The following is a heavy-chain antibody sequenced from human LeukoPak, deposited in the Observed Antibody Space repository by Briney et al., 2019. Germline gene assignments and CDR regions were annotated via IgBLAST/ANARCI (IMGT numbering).Heavy chain of an antibody. Sequence: PGGSLRLSCAASGFIFDDYAMHSVRHAPGKGLEWDSGIRWNSGSLAYAESVKGRFTISRDTAKNSLYLQMNSLTTEDTALYYCARGLGGDQGYFDLWGRGNLATVSS. CDR3: ARGLGGDQGYFDL. CDR2: IRWNSGSL. V-gene: IGHV3-9*01. J-gene: IGHJ2*01. CDR1: GFIFDDYA. D-gene: IGHD3-10*01.